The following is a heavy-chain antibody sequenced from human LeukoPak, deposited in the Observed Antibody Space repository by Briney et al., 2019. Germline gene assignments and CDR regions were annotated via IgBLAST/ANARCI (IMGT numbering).Heavy chain of an antibody. D-gene: IGHD1-1*01. V-gene: IGHV4-59*01. J-gene: IGHJ3*02. Sequence: NSSETLSLTCTVSGGSISSYYWSWIRQPPGKGLEWIGYIYYSGSTNYNPSLKSRVTISVDTSKNQFSLKLSSVTAADTAVYYCARDTWNAFDIWGQGTMVTVSS. CDR1: GGSISSYY. CDR3: ARDTWNAFDI. CDR2: IYYSGST.